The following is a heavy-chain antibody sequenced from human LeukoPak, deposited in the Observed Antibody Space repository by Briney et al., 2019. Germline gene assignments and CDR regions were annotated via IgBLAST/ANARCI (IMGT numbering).Heavy chain of an antibody. V-gene: IGHV4-4*07. CDR2: IYTSGST. J-gene: IGHJ3*02. D-gene: IGHD1-26*01. CDR1: GGSISSYY. Sequence: PTETLSLTCTVSGGSISSYYWSWIRQPAGKGLEWIGRIYTSGSTNYNPSLKSRVTMSVDTSKNQFSLKLSSVTAADTAVYYCAIVGATYAFDIWGQGTMVTVSS. CDR3: AIVGATYAFDI.